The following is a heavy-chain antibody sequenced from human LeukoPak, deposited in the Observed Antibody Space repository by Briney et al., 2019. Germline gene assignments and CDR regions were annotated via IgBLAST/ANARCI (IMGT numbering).Heavy chain of an antibody. Sequence: ASVKVSCKASGYTFSGYYIHWVRQAPGQGLEWMTWMHPNSGDTNYAQKFQGRVTMTWDTSISTAYRELSRLTSDDTAVYYCARDGEDRTNFDYWGQGTLITVSS. CDR2: MHPNSGDT. D-gene: IGHD1/OR15-1a*01. V-gene: IGHV1-2*02. J-gene: IGHJ4*02. CDR3: ARDGEDRTNFDY. CDR1: GYTFSGYY.